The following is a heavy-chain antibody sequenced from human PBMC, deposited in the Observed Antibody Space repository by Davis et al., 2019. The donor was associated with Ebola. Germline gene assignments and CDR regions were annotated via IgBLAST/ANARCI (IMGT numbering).Heavy chain of an antibody. Sequence: SETLSLTCTVSGGSIISSSSYWGWIRQPPGKGLEWIGSIYYRGSTYYNPSLRSRVTISLDTSKNQFSLNLSSVTAADTAVYYCARQGSIAARVAYWGQGTLVTVSS. CDR2: IYYRGST. CDR1: GGSIISSSSY. J-gene: IGHJ4*02. V-gene: IGHV4-39*01. D-gene: IGHD6-6*01. CDR3: ARQGSIAARVAY.